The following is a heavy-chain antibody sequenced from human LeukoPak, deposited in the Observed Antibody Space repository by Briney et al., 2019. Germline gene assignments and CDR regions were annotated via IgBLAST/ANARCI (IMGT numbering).Heavy chain of an antibody. Sequence: GGSLRLSCAASGFTFSSYSMNWVRQAPGKGLEWVSSISSSSSYRYYADSVKGRFTISRDNAKNSLYLQMNSLRAEDTAVYYCASLSMVRGAHLPFDYWGQGTLVTVSS. J-gene: IGHJ4*02. D-gene: IGHD3-10*01. V-gene: IGHV3-21*01. CDR2: ISSSSSYR. CDR3: ASLSMVRGAHLPFDY. CDR1: GFTFSSYS.